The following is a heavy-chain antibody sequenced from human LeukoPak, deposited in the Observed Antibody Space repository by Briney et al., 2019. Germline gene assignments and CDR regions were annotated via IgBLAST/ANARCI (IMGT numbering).Heavy chain of an antibody. CDR2: IYYNGDT. D-gene: IGHD2-2*01. CDR1: GVSITSRNYY. J-gene: IGHJ4*02. V-gene: IGHV4-39*07. CDR3: ARNILVSPTGLDY. Sequence: SETLSLTCSVSGVSITSRNYYWLWLRQPPGKGLEWIGSIYYNGDTYYNLSLKSRVTISVDTSKYQCFLRLSSVTAADTAVYYCARNILVSPTGLDYWGQGTLVTVSS.